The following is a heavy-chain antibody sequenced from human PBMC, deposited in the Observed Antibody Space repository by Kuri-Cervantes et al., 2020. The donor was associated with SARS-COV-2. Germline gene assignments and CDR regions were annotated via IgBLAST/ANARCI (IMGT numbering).Heavy chain of an antibody. J-gene: IGHJ6*02. CDR1: GGSISSGGYY. Sequence: LSCTVSGGSISSGGYYWSWIRQHPGKGLEWIGYIYYSGSTYYNPSLKSRVTISVDTSKNQFSLKLSSVTAADTAVYYCARVIRSVNYYGMDVWGQGTTVTVSS. V-gene: IGHV4-31*03. CDR3: ARVIRSVNYYGMDV. D-gene: IGHD3-3*02. CDR2: IYYSGST.